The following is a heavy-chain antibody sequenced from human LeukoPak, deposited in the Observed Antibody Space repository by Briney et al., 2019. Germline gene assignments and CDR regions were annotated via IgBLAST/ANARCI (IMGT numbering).Heavy chain of an antibody. CDR2: FDPEDGET. V-gene: IGHV1-24*01. D-gene: IGHD3-10*01. Sequence: ASVKVSCKVSGYTLTELSMHWVRQAPGKGLEWMGGFDPEDGETIYAQKFQGRVTMTEDTSTDTAYMELSSLRSEDTAVYYCATSLLWFGESNGMDVWGQGTTVTVSS. CDR1: GYTLTELS. J-gene: IGHJ6*02. CDR3: ATSLLWFGESNGMDV.